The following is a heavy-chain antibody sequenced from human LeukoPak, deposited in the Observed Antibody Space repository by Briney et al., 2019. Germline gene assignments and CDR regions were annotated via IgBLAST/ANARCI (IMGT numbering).Heavy chain of an antibody. J-gene: IGHJ4*02. D-gene: IGHD6-19*01. CDR2: IYPGDSDT. V-gene: IGHV5-51*01. Sequence: GESLKIFCKGSGYSFTSYWIGWVRQMPGKGLEWMGIIYPGDSDTRYSPSFQGQVTISADKSISTAYLQWSSLKASDTAMYYCARHRAVAGTPFDYWGQGTLVTVSS. CDR1: GYSFTSYW. CDR3: ARHRAVAGTPFDY.